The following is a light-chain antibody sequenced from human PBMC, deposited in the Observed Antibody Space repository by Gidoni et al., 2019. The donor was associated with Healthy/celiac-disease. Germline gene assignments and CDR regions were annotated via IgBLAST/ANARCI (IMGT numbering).Light chain of an antibody. CDR2: AAS. CDR1: QSIRSY. CDR3: QQSYSTSWT. Sequence: DIKMTQSPSSLSASVGDRVTITCRASQSIRSYLNWYQQKPGKAPKLLIYAASSLQSGVPSRFSGSGSGTDFTLTISSLQPEDFATYCWQQSYSTSWTFGQGTKVEIK. V-gene: IGKV1-39*01. J-gene: IGKJ1*01.